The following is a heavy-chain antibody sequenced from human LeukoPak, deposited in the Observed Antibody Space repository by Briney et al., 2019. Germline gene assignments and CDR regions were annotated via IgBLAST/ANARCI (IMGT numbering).Heavy chain of an antibody. CDR2: IYYSGST. CDR3: ARDGYSSSWYKAPYYYYGMDV. V-gene: IGHV4-61*01. J-gene: IGHJ6*02. D-gene: IGHD6-13*01. Sequence: SETLSLTCTVSGGSISSSNYHWSWIRQPPGKGLEWIGYIYYSGSTNYNPSLKSRVTISVDTSKNQFSLKLSSVTAADTAVYYCARDGYSSSWYKAPYYYYGMDVWGQGTTVTVSS. CDR1: GGSISSSNYH.